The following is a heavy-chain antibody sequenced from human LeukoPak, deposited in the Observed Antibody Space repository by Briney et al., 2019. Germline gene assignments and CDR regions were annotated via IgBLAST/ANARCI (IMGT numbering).Heavy chain of an antibody. Sequence: GGSLRLSCAASGFSFSSYAMSWVRQAPGKGLEWVSSVSGSGGSTYYADSVKGRFTISRDNSKNTLYLQMNSLRAEDTAVYYCARPEEADIVVVPAAIPYYFDYWGQGTLVTVSS. CDR3: ARPEEADIVVVPAAIPYYFDY. J-gene: IGHJ4*02. CDR1: GFSFSSYA. D-gene: IGHD2-2*01. V-gene: IGHV3-23*01. CDR2: VSGSGGST.